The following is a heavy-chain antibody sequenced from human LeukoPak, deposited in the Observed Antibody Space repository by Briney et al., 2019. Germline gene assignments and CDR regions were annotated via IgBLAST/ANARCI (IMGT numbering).Heavy chain of an antibody. CDR1: GFTFSDYY. Sequence: PGGSLRLSCAASGFTFSDYYMSWIRQAPGKGLEWVSYISSSGSTIYYADSVKGRFTISRDNAKNSLYLQMNSLRAEDTAVYYCARDLPDYDFWSGYYKIFDYWGQGTLVTVFS. CDR2: ISSSGSTI. D-gene: IGHD3-3*01. CDR3: ARDLPDYDFWSGYYKIFDY. J-gene: IGHJ4*02. V-gene: IGHV3-11*04.